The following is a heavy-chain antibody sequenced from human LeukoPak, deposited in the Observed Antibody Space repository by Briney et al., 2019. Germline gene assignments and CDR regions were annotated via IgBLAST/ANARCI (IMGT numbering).Heavy chain of an antibody. V-gene: IGHV4-39*01. CDR3: ARLCQVTTRAKFEH. Sequence: SETLSLTCTVSGDSLGSGMYYWGWIRQAPGKGLTWIGSIYHSGSIFYNASFESRVAMSVDPSNNQFSLRLTSVTAADTAVYYCARLCQVTTRAKFEHWGQGILVTVSS. CDR1: GDSLGSGMYY. J-gene: IGHJ4*02. D-gene: IGHD4-17*01. CDR2: IYHSGSI.